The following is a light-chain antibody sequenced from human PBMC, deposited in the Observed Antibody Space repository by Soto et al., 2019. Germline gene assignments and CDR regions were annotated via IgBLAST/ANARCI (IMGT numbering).Light chain of an antibody. CDR1: ISDIGTYYY. CDR3: SSYAGSSTKV. Sequence: QSALTQPPSASGSPGQSVTISCTGTISDIGTYYYVTWYQQHPGKAPKLIIYEVSERPSGVPDRFSGSKSGNTASLTVSGLQAGDEADYYCSSYAGSSTKVFGGGTKVTVL. V-gene: IGLV2-8*01. CDR2: EVS. J-gene: IGLJ3*02.